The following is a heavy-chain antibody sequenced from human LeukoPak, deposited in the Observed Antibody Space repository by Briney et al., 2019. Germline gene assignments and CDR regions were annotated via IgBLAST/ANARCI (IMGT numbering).Heavy chain of an antibody. CDR1: GGSISSGGYY. V-gene: IGHV4-39*01. CDR3: ARPSSYCSGGSCYPVWGSYYYYGMDV. CDR2: IYYSGST. Sequence: PSETLSLTCTVSGGSISSGGYYWSWIRQHPGKGLEWIGSIYYSGSTYYNPSLKSRVTISVDTSKNQFSLKLSSVTAADTAVYYCARPSSYCSGGSCYPVWGSYYYYGMDVWGQGITVTVSS. J-gene: IGHJ6*02. D-gene: IGHD2-15*01.